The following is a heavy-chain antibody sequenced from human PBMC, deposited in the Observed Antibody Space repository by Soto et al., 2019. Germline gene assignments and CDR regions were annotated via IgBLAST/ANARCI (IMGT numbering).Heavy chain of an antibody. CDR1: GFTFSSYG. CDR2: IWYDGSNK. J-gene: IGHJ4*02. V-gene: IGHV3-33*01. Sequence: GGSLRLSCAASGFTFSSYGMHWVRQAPGKGLEWVAVIWYDGSNKYYADSVKGRFTISRDNSKNTLYLQMNSLRAEDTAVYYCARDSDSSGWSDFDYWGQGTLVTVSS. D-gene: IGHD6-19*01. CDR3: ARDSDSSGWSDFDY.